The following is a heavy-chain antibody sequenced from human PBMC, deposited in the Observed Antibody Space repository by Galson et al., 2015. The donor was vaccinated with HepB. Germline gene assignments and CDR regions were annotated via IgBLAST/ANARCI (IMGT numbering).Heavy chain of an antibody. CDR2: ISGGTGYT. Sequence: SMRLSCAASGFIFSKYAMNWVRQAPGKGLEWVSMISGGTGYTYPKYAASVKGRFAISRDNYKNLLYLEMNSLRDEDTAVYYCSKWTSRSGCFGLHLEYWGQGSLVTASS. D-gene: IGHD6-25*01. CDR1: GFIFSKYA. V-gene: IGHV3-23*01. J-gene: IGHJ4*02. CDR3: SKWTSRSGCFGLHLEY.